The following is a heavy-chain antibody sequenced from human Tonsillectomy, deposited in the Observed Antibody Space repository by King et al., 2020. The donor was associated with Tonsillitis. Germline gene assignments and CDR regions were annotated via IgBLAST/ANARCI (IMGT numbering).Heavy chain of an antibody. CDR1: GFTFNSYW. CDR2: INRDGSEK. J-gene: IGHJ4*02. Sequence: VQLVESGGGLVQPGGSLRLSCAASGFTFNSYWMNWVRQAPGKGLEWVASINRDGSEKYHLDSLKGRFTISRNNAKNSLYLQMNSLRADDTDVYFCARDRGEFWSGGTLIDYLGQGTLVIVS. D-gene: IGHD3-3*01. V-gene: IGHV3-7*01. CDR3: ARDRGEFWSGGTLIDY.